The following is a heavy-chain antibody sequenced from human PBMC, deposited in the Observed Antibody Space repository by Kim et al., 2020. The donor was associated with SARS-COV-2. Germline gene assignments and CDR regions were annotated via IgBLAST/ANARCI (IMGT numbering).Heavy chain of an antibody. J-gene: IGHJ5*02. CDR1: GYTFTSYA. Sequence: ASVKVSCKASGYTFTSYAMHWVCQAPGQRLEWMGWINAGNGNTKYSQKFQGRVTITRDTSASTAYMELSSLRSEDTAVYYCARERGYDCSGGSCYDVRWFDPCGQGTLVTVSS. CDR3: ARERGYDCSGGSCYDVRWFDP. V-gene: IGHV1-3*01. D-gene: IGHD2-15*01. CDR2: INAGNGNT.